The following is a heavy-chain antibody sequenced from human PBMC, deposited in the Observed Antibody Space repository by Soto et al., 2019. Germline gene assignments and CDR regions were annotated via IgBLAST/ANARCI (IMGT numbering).Heavy chain of an antibody. CDR2: ISSDGHHQ. CDR1: GFSFNDYA. D-gene: IGHD3-22*01. CDR3: SRGTYYPQSSGLHADY. V-gene: IGHV3-30*03. J-gene: IGHJ4*02. Sequence: AGSLRLSCATSGFSFNDYAMYWVRQAPGQGPEWVAIISSDGHHQFYLDNLRGRFTVSRDNSKNTLYLQMNSLRPEDTAVYYCSRGTYYPQSSGLHADYWGPGTVVTVSS.